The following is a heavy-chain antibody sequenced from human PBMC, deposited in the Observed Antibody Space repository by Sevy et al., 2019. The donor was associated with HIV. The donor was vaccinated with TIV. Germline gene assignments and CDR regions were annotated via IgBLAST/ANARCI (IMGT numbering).Heavy chain of an antibody. Sequence: ASVKVSCKASGYTFTSYDINWVRQATGQGLEWMGWMNPNSGNTGYAQKFQGRVTMTRNTSISTAYMELSSLRSEDTAIYYCARYYYDSSGYYDYSGMYVWGQGTTVTVSS. CDR3: ARYYYDSSGYYDYSGMYV. J-gene: IGHJ6*02. V-gene: IGHV1-8*01. CDR1: GYTFTSYD. D-gene: IGHD3-22*01. CDR2: MNPNSGNT.